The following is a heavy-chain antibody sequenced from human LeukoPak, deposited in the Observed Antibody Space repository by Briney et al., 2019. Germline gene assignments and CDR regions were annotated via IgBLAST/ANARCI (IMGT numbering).Heavy chain of an antibody. CDR3: ARIGTTVAAGTADY. J-gene: IGHJ4*02. CDR1: GFNFRDYY. D-gene: IGHD6-13*01. CDR2: ISGSGGAR. Sequence: GGSLRLSCAASGFNFRDYYMGRIRQAPGKRLEWVSYISGSGGARPYADSVEGRFTVSRNNAIDSLYLQMDSLGAEDTAVYYCARIGTTVAAGTADYWGQGTQVTVSS. V-gene: IGHV3-11*01.